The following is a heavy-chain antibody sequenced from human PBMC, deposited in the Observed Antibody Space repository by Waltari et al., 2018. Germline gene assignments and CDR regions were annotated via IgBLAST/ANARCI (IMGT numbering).Heavy chain of an antibody. CDR3: AKTYSSSWYNWFDP. V-gene: IGHV4-38-2*01. CDR1: GYPISSGYY. Sequence: QVQLQESGPGLVKPSETLSLTCPVSGYPISSGYYWGWTRQPPGKGLEWIGSIYHSGSTYYNPSLKSRVTISVDTSKNQFSLKLSSVTAADTAVYYCAKTYSSSWYNWFDPWGQGTLVTVSS. D-gene: IGHD6-13*01. J-gene: IGHJ5*02. CDR2: IYHSGST.